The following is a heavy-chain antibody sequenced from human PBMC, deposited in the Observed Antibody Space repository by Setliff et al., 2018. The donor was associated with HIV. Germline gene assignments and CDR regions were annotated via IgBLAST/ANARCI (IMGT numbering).Heavy chain of an antibody. CDR2: MYDGGTP. CDR1: GGSIRSGSYY. Sequence: PSETLSLTCTVSGGSIRSGSYYWTWIRQPAGKGPEWIGNMYDGGTPHYNPSLKSRVTVSLDTSRNQFSLRLTSVTAADTAVYFCAREPDYWSQGTLVTVSS. CDR3: AREPDY. V-gene: IGHV4-61*09. J-gene: IGHJ4*02.